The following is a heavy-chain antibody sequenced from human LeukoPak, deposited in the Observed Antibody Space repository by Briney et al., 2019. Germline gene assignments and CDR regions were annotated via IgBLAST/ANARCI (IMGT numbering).Heavy chain of an antibody. CDR1: GGSISSSSYY. J-gene: IGHJ5*02. CDR2: IYYSGST. D-gene: IGHD3-3*01. CDR3: ARQVSYYDFWSGYPEGSWFDP. Sequence: SETLSLTCTVSGGSISSSSYYWGWIRQPPGKGPEWIGSIYYSGSTYYNPSLKSRVTISVDTSKNQFSLKLSSVTAADTAVYYCARQVSYYDFWSGYPEGSWFDPWGQGTLVTVSS. V-gene: IGHV4-39*01.